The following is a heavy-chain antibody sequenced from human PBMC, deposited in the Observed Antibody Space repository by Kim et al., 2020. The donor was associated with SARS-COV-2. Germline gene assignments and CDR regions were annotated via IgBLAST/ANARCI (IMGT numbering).Heavy chain of an antibody. D-gene: IGHD4-17*01. CDR1: GGSISSYY. V-gene: IGHV4-59*01. CDR2: IYYSGST. J-gene: IGHJ3*02. Sequence: SETLSLTCTVSGGSISSYYWSWIRQPPGKGLEWIGYIYYSGSTNYNPSLKSRVTISVDTSKNQFSLKLSSVTAADTAVYYCASSYGDYRHDAFDIWGQGTMVTVSS. CDR3: ASSYGDYRHDAFDI.